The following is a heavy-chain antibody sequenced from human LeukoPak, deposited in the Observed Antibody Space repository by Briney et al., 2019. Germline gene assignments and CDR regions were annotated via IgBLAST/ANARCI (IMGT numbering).Heavy chain of an antibody. CDR3: ARVRWEKGPDAFDI. CDR2: ISSSSSYI. J-gene: IGHJ3*02. D-gene: IGHD1-26*01. Sequence: PGGSLRLSCAASGFTFSSYSMNWVRQAPGKGLEWVSSISSSSSYIYYADSVKGRFTISRDNAKNSLYLQMNSLRAEDTAVYYCARVRWEKGPDAFDIWGQGTMVTVSS. CDR1: GFTFSSYS. V-gene: IGHV3-21*01.